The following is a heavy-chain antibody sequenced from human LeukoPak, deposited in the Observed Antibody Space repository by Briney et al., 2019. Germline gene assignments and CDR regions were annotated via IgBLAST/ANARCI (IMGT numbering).Heavy chain of an antibody. Sequence: PSETLSLTCTVSGGSISSGGYYWSWIRQHPGKGLEWIGYIYYSGSTYYNPSLKSRVTISVDTSKNQFSLKLSSVTAADTAVYYCARVGTEDTAMVNVFDYWGQGTLVTVSS. CDR3: ARVGTEDTAMVNVFDY. CDR2: IYYSGST. D-gene: IGHD5-18*01. CDR1: GGSISSGGYY. V-gene: IGHV4-31*03. J-gene: IGHJ4*02.